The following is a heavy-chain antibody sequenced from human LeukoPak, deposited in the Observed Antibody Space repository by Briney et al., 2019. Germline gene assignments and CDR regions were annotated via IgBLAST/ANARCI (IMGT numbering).Heavy chain of an antibody. J-gene: IGHJ6*03. CDR3: ARAQGYCSGGSCPSYYYYYMDV. V-gene: IGHV1-69*05. D-gene: IGHD2-15*01. CDR2: IIPIFGTA. CDR1: GGTFSSYA. Sequence: SVKVSCKASGGTFSSYAISWVRQAPGQGLEWMGGIIPIFGTANYAQKFQGRVTITTDESTSTAYMELSSLRSEDTAVHYCARAQGYCSGGSCPSYYYYYMDVWGKGTTVTVSS.